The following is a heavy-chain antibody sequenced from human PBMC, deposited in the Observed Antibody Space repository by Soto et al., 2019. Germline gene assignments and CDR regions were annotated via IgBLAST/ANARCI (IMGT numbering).Heavy chain of an antibody. D-gene: IGHD1-26*01. CDR2: ISAYNGNT. Sequence: GPSVKVSCKASGYTFTSYGISWVRQAPGQGLERMGWISAYNGNTNYAQKLQGRVTMTTDTSTSTAYMELRSLRSDDTAVYYCATHGWIIPYSGSGYAFDIWGQGTMVTVSS. J-gene: IGHJ3*02. CDR1: GYTFTSYG. V-gene: IGHV1-18*01. CDR3: ATHGWIIPYSGSGYAFDI.